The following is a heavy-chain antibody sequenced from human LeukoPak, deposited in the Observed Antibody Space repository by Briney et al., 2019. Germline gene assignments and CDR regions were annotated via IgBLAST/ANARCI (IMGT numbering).Heavy chain of an antibody. J-gene: IGHJ4*02. Sequence: TSETLSLTCAVYIDSFTNYYWNWIRQTPGKGLEWIGEVNDSGGTNINPSLRSRVTISVDTSKNQFSLKLSSVTAADTAVYYCARPGVGGYYLRWGQGTLVTVSS. CDR3: ARPGVGGYYLR. CDR1: IDSFTNYY. V-gene: IGHV4-34*01. D-gene: IGHD3-22*01. CDR2: VNDSGGT.